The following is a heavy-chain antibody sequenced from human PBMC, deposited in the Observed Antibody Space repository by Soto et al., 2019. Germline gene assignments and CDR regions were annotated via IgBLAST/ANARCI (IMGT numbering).Heavy chain of an antibody. J-gene: IGHJ6*02. CDR1: GFTFSSYG. CDR3: ARDQADTAMVYYYYGMDV. V-gene: IGHV3-33*01. Sequence: GGSLRLSCAASGFTFSSYGMHWVRQAPGKWLEWVAVIWYDGSNKYYADSVKGRFTISRDNSKNTLYLQMNSLRAEDTAVYYCARDQADTAMVYYYYGMDVWGQGXTVTVSS. D-gene: IGHD5-18*01. CDR2: IWYDGSNK.